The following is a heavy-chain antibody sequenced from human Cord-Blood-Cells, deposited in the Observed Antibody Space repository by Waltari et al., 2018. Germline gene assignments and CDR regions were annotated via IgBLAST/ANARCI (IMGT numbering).Heavy chain of an antibody. CDR3: ARDEGETMVRGGSSFDY. V-gene: IGHV4-38-2*02. CDR2: IYHSGST. D-gene: IGHD3-10*01. CDR1: GYSISSGYY. Sequence: QVQLQESGPGLVKPSETLSLTCAVSGYSISSGYYWGWIRQPQGKGLEWIGSIYHSGSTYCNPSVKSRVTISEDTSKNQFSLKLSSVTAADTAVYYCARDEGETMVRGGSSFDYWGQGTLVTVSS. J-gene: IGHJ4*02.